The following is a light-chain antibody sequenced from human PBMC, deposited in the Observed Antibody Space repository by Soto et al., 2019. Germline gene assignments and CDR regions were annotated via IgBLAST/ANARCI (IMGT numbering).Light chain of an antibody. Sequence: QSVLTQPASVSGSPGQSITISCTGTSSDVGGYNYVSWYQQHPGKAPKLMIYEVSNRPSGASNRFSGSKSGNTASLTISGLQAEDEADYYCSSYTSSSTVFGPGTKVT. V-gene: IGLV2-14*01. CDR2: EVS. CDR1: SSDVGGYNY. CDR3: SSYTSSSTV. J-gene: IGLJ1*01.